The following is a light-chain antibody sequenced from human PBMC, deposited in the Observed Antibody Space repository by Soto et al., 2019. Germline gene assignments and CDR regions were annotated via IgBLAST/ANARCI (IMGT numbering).Light chain of an antibody. J-gene: IGKJ5*01. Sequence: EIVMTQTPLSLPVTPGEPASISCREKPGQSPHLLIYALSYRASGLPDRFSGSGSGTDFTLTINRVEAEDVGVYYCQQRSNWPLTFGQGTRLEIK. V-gene: IGKV2-40*01. CDR3: QQRSNWPLT. CDR2: ALS.